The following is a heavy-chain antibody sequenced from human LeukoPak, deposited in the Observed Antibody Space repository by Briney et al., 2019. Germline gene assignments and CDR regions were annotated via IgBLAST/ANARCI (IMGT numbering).Heavy chain of an antibody. CDR2: ISSSSSYI. Sequence: GGSLRLSCAASGFTFSSYSMNWVRQAPGKGLEWVSSISSSSSYIYYADSVKGRFTISRDNAKNSLYLQMNSLRAEDTAVYYCARSYSRVAPFDYWGQGTLVTVSS. J-gene: IGHJ4*02. CDR1: GFTFSSYS. V-gene: IGHV3-21*01. CDR3: ARSYSRVAPFDY. D-gene: IGHD3-22*01.